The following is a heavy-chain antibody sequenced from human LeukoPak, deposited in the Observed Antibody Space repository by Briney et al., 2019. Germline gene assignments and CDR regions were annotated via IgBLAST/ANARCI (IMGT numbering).Heavy chain of an antibody. J-gene: IGHJ4*02. V-gene: IGHV1-18*01. CDR1: GYTFTSYG. Sequence: ASVKVSCKASGYTFTSYGISWVRQAPGQGLERMGWISAYNGNTNYAQKLQGRVTMTTDTSTSTAYMELRSLRSDDTAVYYCARGRRYYDSSGYYYWGQGTLVTVSS. D-gene: IGHD3-22*01. CDR3: ARGRRYYDSSGYYY. CDR2: ISAYNGNT.